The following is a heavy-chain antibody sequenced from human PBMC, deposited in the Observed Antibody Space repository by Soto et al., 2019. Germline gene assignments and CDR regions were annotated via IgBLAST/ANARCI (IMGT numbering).Heavy chain of an antibody. CDR3: ATWTGEWLSP. J-gene: IGHJ5*02. V-gene: IGHV4-31*03. D-gene: IGHD3-3*01. CDR1: GGSISSGGYY. Sequence: SETLSLTCTVSGGSISSGGYYWNWIRQHPGKGLEWIGYIYYIGSTYYNPSLKSRVTISLDTSKNQFSLKLSSVTAEDTAVYYCATWTGEWLSPWGQGTLVTVSS. CDR2: IYYIGST.